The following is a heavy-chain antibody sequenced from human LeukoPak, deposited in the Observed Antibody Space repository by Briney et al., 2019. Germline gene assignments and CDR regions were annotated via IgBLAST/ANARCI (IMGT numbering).Heavy chain of an antibody. CDR1: GFTFSTYW. V-gene: IGHV3-7*03. J-gene: IGHJ4*02. D-gene: IGHD5-24*01. Sequence: QPGGSLRLSCAASGFTFSTYWMTWVRQAPGKGLEWVAIIKPDGSEKYYADSVKGRFTISRDSAENSLFLQMNGLRPEDTAVFYCARGQYTDGLSYWGQGTLVTVSS. CDR2: IKPDGSEK. CDR3: ARGQYTDGLSY.